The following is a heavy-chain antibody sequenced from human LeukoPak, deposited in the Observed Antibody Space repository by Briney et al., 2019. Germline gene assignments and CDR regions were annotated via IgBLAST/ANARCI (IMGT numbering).Heavy chain of an antibody. CDR1: GFTFDDYA. V-gene: IGHV3-43D*03. CDR3: AKDKRYSGSYNGYFDY. D-gene: IGHD1-26*01. J-gene: IGHJ4*02. CDR2: ISWDGGST. Sequence: PGGSLRLSCAASGFTFDDYAMHWVRQAPGKGLEWVSLISWDGGSTYYADSVKGRFTISRDNSKNSLYLQMNSLRAEDTALYYCAKDKRYSGSYNGYFDYWGQGTLVTVSS.